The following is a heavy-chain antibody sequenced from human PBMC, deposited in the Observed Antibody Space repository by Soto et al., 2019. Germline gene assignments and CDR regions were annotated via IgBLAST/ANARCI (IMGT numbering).Heavy chain of an antibody. Sequence: EVHLLESGGGLIQPGGSLTLSCAASGFTFSNYAMSWVRQAPGKGLEWVSAISDTGGITNYVDSVKGRFTISRDNSKNTLYLQMNSRRVEETAIYYCAKDRQQSKYKGLDVWGQGTTVTVSS. CDR1: GFTFSNYA. D-gene: IGHD1-1*01. CDR3: AKDRQQSKYKGLDV. CDR2: ISDTGGIT. V-gene: IGHV3-23*01. J-gene: IGHJ6*02.